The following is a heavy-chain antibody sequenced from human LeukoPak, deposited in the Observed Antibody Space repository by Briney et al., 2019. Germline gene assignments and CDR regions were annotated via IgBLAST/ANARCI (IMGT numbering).Heavy chain of an antibody. CDR2: VSSDATP. CDR3: ARLDCFVEGCYNH. D-gene: IGHD2-15*01. Sequence: PTETLSLTCSVSGDSVTSSYWNWIRQPPGKGLEWIGYVSSDATPNYTPSLRSRLIMSVDPAKNDISLILTSVTASDTAIYYCARLDCFVEGCYNHWGRGTLVTVSS. J-gene: IGHJ4*02. CDR1: GDSVTSSY. V-gene: IGHV4-59*08.